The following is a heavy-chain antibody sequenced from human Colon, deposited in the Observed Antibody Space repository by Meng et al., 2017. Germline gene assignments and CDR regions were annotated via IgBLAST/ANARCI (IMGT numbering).Heavy chain of an antibody. CDR1: GFNVNTYY. J-gene: IGHJ3*02. CDR3: ARENMYFGSGQNDAFDI. V-gene: IGHV3-53*01. Sequence: GESLKISCAASGFNVNTYYMDWVRQAPGKGLEWVSVIYTSDITYYTDSVKGRFTISRDSSKNTLYLQMNNLRAEDTAVYYCARENMYFGSGQNDAFDIWGQGILVTVSS. CDR2: IYTSDIT. D-gene: IGHD3-10*01.